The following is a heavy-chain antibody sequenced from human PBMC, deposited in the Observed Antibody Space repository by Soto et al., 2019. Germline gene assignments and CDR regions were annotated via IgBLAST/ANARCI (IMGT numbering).Heavy chain of an antibody. CDR3: VRDRGFDS. Sequence: GGSLRLYCAASGFTFSTPWTNWARQAPRKGLERVAGIKEDGREKYYVDSVKGRFTISKDNAENSLELHMNRLRVEDTAVYDGVRDRGFDS. CDR1: GFTFSTPW. CDR2: IKEDGREK. V-gene: IGHV3-7*01. J-gene: IGHJ5*01.